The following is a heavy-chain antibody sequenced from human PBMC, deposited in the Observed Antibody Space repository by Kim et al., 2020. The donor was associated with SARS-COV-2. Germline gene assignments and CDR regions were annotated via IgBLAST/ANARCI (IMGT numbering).Heavy chain of an antibody. CDR3: ARGRGYSGTYFDY. Sequence: GGSLRLSCAASGFTFSGYWMSWVRQAPGKGLEWVANIKPDGSEKFYVDSVKGRFTISRDSAKNSLYLQMNSLRAEDTAVYYCARGRGYSGTYFDYWGQGNLVTLSS. J-gene: IGHJ4*02. CDR2: IKPDGSEK. V-gene: IGHV3-7*01. CDR1: GFTFSGYW. D-gene: IGHD5-12*01.